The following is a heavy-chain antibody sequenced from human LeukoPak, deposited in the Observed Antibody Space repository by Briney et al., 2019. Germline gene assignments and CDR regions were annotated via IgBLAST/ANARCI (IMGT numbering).Heavy chain of an antibody. CDR1: GFTFDDYA. J-gene: IGHJ5*02. D-gene: IGHD2/OR15-2a*01. CDR2: ISGDGGST. Sequence: GGSLRLSCAASGFTFDDYAMHWVRQAPGKGLEWVSLISGDGGSTYYADSVKGRFTISRDNSKNSLYLQMNSLRVEDTAVYYCARIIVTQFDPWGQGTLVTVSS. CDR3: ARIIVTQFDP. V-gene: IGHV3-43*02.